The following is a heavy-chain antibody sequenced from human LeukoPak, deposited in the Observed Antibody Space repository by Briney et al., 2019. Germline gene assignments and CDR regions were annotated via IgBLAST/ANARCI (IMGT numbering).Heavy chain of an antibody. Sequence: PGGSLRLSCAASGFTFSSYAMHWDRQAPGKGLEWVAVISYDGSNKYYADSVKGRFTISRDNSKNTLYLQMNSLRAEDAAVYYCARGCSSTSCYYNWFGPWGQGTLVTVSS. CDR1: GFTFSSYA. D-gene: IGHD2-2*01. CDR3: ARGCSSTSCYYNWFGP. V-gene: IGHV3-30*04. CDR2: ISYDGSNK. J-gene: IGHJ5*02.